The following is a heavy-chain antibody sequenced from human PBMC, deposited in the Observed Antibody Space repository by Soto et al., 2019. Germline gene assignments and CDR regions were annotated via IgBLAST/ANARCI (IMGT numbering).Heavy chain of an antibody. CDR1: GGTFSSYT. Sequence: SVKVSCKASGGTFSSYTIRWVRQAPGRGLEWMGRIIPILGIANYAQKFQGRVTITADKSTSTAYMELSSLRSEDTAVYYCARDEGEGVYYDFWSGANYFDYWGQGTLVTVSS. J-gene: IGHJ4*02. CDR3: ARDEGEGVYYDFWSGANYFDY. D-gene: IGHD3-3*01. V-gene: IGHV1-69*04. CDR2: IIPILGIA.